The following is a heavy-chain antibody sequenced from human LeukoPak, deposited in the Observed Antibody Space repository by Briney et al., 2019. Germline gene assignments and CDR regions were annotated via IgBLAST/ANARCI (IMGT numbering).Heavy chain of an antibody. CDR3: AREETYYYGSGTARPWFDI. V-gene: IGHV4-28*06. CDR2: IYYSGST. J-gene: IGHJ3*02. CDR1: GYSISSSNW. D-gene: IGHD3-10*01. Sequence: SETLSLTCAVSGYSISSSNWWGWIRQPPGKGLEWIGYIYYSGSTNYNPSLKSRVTMSVDTSKNQFSLKLSSVTALDTAVYYCAREETYYYGSGTARPWFDIWGQGTMVTVSS.